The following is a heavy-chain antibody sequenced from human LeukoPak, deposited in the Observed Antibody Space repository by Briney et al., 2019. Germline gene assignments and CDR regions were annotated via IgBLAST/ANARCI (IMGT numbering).Heavy chain of an antibody. J-gene: IGHJ4*02. CDR1: GFTFSSYA. CDR3: AKDRLTNYYDFDY. V-gene: IGHV3-30-3*01. Sequence: GGSLRLSCAASGFTFSSYAMHWVRQAPGKGLEWVAVISYDGSNKYYADSVKGRFTISRDNSKNTLYLQMNSLRAEDTAVYYCAKDRLTNYYDFDYWGQGTLVTVSS. CDR2: ISYDGSNK. D-gene: IGHD3-22*01.